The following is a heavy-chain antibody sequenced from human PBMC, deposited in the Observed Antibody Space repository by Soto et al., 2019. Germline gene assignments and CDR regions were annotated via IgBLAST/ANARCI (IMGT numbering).Heavy chain of an antibody. CDR1: GFPFSHYW. CDR2: INPAGTIT. J-gene: IGHJ5*01. CDR3: TSDTFGRRDT. V-gene: IGHV3-74*01. Sequence: MQMVESGGGSVQPGGSLRLSCAASGFPFSHYWMHWVRQTPGKGLVWVSRINPAGTITNYADSVEGRFTISRDNADSTSFLQMNSLCGEDTAIYYLTSDTFGRRDTWGHGTLVTVSS. D-gene: IGHD3-16*01.